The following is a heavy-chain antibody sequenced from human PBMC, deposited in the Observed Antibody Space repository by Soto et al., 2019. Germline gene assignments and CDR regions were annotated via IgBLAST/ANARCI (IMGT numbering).Heavy chain of an antibody. Sequence: GASVKVSCKASGYTFTSYYMHWVRQAPGQGLEWMGIINPSGGSTSYAQKFQGRVTMTRDTSTSTVYMELSSLRSEDTAVYYCSRAGAERLRYFDWVPVGAFDIWGQGTMVTVS. V-gene: IGHV1-46*03. J-gene: IGHJ3*02. CDR3: SRAGAERLRYFDWVPVGAFDI. CDR1: GYTFTSYY. CDR2: INPSGGST. D-gene: IGHD3-9*01.